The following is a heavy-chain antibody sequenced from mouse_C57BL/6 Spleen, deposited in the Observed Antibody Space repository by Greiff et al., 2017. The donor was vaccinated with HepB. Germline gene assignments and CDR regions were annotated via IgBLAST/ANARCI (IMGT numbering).Heavy chain of an antibody. CDR2: IDPETGGT. CDR1: GYTFTDYE. Sequence: QVQLQQSGAELVRPGASVTLSCKASGYTFTDYEMHWVKQTPVHGLEWIGAIDPETGGTAYNQKFKGKAILTAAKSSSTAYMELRSLTSEDSAVYYYTRGSFDYWGQGTTLTVSS. CDR3: TRGSFDY. V-gene: IGHV1-15*01. J-gene: IGHJ2*01.